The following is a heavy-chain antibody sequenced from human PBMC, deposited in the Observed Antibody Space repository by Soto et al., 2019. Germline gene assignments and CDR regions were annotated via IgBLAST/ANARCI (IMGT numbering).Heavy chain of an antibody. Sequence: GGSLRLRSTASGFTVSSCAMSWIRRAPGKGLEWVSAISGSGGSTYYADSVKGRFTISRDNSKNTLYLQMNSLGAEDTAVYYCAKDDVPMIVVVNNRPFDYWGQGT. CDR1: GFTVSSCA. J-gene: IGHJ4*02. CDR3: AKDDVPMIVVVNNRPFDY. D-gene: IGHD3-22*01. CDR2: ISGSGGST. V-gene: IGHV3-23*01.